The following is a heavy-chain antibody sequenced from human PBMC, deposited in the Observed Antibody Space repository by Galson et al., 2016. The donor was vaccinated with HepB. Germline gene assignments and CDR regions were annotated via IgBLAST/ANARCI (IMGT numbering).Heavy chain of an antibody. V-gene: IGHV4-59*12. CDR3: ARDDRWEKGTGLDV. CDR1: GGSISSYY. J-gene: IGHJ6*02. D-gene: IGHD1-26*01. Sequence: SETLSLTCTVSGGSISSYYWSWIRQPPGKGLEWIGFIYDSGSTNYSPSLKSRVTISVDTSTNEFSLKLTSVTAADTAVYFCARDDRWEKGTGLDVWGQGASVTVSS. CDR2: IYDSGST.